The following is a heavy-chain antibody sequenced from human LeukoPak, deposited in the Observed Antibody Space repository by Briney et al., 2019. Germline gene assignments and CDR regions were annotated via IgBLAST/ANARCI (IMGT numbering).Heavy chain of an antibody. J-gene: IGHJ3*02. V-gene: IGHV1-18*01. Sequence: GASVKVSCKASGYTFTSYGISWVRQAPGQGLEWMGWISAYNGNTNYAQKLQGRVTMTTDTSTSTAYMELRSLRSDDTAVYYCASGKNNWNHKAFDIWGQGTMVTVSS. CDR1: GYTFTSYG. CDR2: ISAYNGNT. CDR3: ASGKNNWNHKAFDI. D-gene: IGHD1-14*01.